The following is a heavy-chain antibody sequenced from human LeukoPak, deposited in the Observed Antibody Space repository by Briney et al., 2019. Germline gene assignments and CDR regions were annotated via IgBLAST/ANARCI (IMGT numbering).Heavy chain of an antibody. CDR3: ARHWAETTGPYAFDF. CDR2: IYYSGST. Sequence: PSETPSLTRIVSGASISSYYWSWIRQPPGKGLEWIGYIYYSGSTNYNPSLKSRVTISVDTSKNHFSLKLTSVTAADTAVYYCARHWAETTGPYAFDFWGQGTMVTVSS. D-gene: IGHD1-14*01. CDR1: GASISSYY. V-gene: IGHV4-59*01. J-gene: IGHJ3*01.